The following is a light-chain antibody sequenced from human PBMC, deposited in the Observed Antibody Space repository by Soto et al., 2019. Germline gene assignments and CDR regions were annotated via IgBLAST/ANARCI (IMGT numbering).Light chain of an antibody. Sequence: QSSLTQPASVSGSPGQSITISCTGTSSDVGNYNLVSWFQQHPGKAPKLMIYEANKRPSGVSNRFSGSKSGNTASLTISGLQAEDEADYYCCSFAGSSTFVVFGGGTQLTFL. CDR2: EAN. J-gene: IGLJ2*01. CDR1: SSDVGNYNL. CDR3: CSFAGSSTFVV. V-gene: IGLV2-23*02.